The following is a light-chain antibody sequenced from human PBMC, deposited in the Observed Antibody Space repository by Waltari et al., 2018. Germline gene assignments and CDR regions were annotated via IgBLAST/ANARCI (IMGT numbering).Light chain of an antibody. CDR2: ATS. V-gene: IGKV3-15*01. J-gene: IGKJ3*01. Sequence: VMTKSPATLSVSPGERATLSCRARQRVGSDLAWDQQKPGQATRLPIYATSTSATGIPARFSGSGSGTEFTLTMTSLQSEAFAVYYCQQYNNWPLFGPGTKVEIK. CDR3: QQYNNWPL. CDR1: QRVGSD.